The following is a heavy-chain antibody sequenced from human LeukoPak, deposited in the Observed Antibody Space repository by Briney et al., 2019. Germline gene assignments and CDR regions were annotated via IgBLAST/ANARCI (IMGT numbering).Heavy chain of an antibody. Sequence: SETLSLTCAVYGVSFSGYYWSWLRQPPGKGLEWIGEINHSGSTNYNPSLKSRVTISVDTSKNQFSLKPSSVTAADTAVYYCARGTAVGSMDVWGKGTTVTVSS. CDR3: ARGTAVGSMDV. J-gene: IGHJ6*03. CDR2: INHSGST. D-gene: IGHD6-13*01. V-gene: IGHV4-34*01. CDR1: GVSFSGYY.